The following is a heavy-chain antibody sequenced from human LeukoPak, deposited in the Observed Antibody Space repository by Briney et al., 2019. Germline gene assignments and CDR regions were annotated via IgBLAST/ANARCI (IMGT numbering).Heavy chain of an antibody. CDR3: ARDYDILTGYGFDY. CDR1: GFTFSSYS. D-gene: IGHD3-9*01. Sequence: GGSLRLSCAASGFTFSSYSMNWVRQAPGRGLEWVSSISSSSSYIYYADSVKGRLTISRDNAKNSLYLQMNSLRAEDTAVYYCARDYDILTGYGFDYWGQGTLVTVSS. J-gene: IGHJ4*02. V-gene: IGHV3-21*01. CDR2: ISSSSSYI.